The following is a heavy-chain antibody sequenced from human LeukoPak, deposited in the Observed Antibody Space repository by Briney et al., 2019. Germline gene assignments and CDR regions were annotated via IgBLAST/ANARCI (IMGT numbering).Heavy chain of an antibody. J-gene: IGHJ4*02. CDR2: IRGSGGST. V-gene: IGHV3-23*01. CDR1: GFTFSSYA. CDR3: AKEGGLFSGSYYAY. Sequence: GGSLRLSCAASGFTFSSYAMSWVRQAPGKGLEWVSAIRGSGGSTYYADSVKGRFTISRDNSKNTLYLQMNSLRAEDTALYYCAKEGGLFSGSYYAYWGQGILVTVSS. D-gene: IGHD1-26*01.